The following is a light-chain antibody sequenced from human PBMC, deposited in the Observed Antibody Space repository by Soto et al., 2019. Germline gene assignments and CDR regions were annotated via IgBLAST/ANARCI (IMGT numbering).Light chain of an antibody. Sequence: EIVMTQSPATLSASPGERATLSCRASQSISTYVAWYQQKAGKAPRLLIYAASNWATGIPARFSGSGSGTDFTLTISSLQPEDFAVYFCQQSFNSPCTFGGGTKVEIK. J-gene: IGKJ4*01. CDR3: QQSFNSPCT. V-gene: IGKV3-11*01. CDR2: AAS. CDR1: QSISTY.